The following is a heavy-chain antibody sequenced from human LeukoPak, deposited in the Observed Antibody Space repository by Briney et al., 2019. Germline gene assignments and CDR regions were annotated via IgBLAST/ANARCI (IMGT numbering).Heavy chain of an antibody. V-gene: IGHV4-39*01. CDR2: IYYSGST. CDR3: ASRNSSSWYAGDY. D-gene: IGHD6-13*01. CDR1: GGSISSSSYY. Sequence: PSETLSLTCTVSGGSISSSSYYWGWTRQPPGKGLEWIGSIYYSGSTYYNPSLKSRVTISVDTSKNQFSLKLSSVTAADTAVYYCASRNSSSWYAGDYWGQGTLVTVSS. J-gene: IGHJ4*02.